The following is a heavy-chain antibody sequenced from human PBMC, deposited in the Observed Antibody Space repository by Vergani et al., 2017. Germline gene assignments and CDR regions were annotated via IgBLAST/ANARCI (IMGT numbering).Heavy chain of an antibody. CDR1: GFTFSSYA. J-gene: IGHJ4*02. D-gene: IGHD3-10*01. Sequence: EVQLLESGGGLVQPGGSLRLSCAASGFTFSSYAMSWVRQAPGKGLEWVSAISGSGGSTYYADSVKGRFTISRDNSKNTLYLQMNSLRAEDRAVYYCAKGPGVADCFDYWGQGTLVTVSS. CDR2: ISGSGGST. V-gene: IGHV3-23*01. CDR3: AKGPGVADCFDY.